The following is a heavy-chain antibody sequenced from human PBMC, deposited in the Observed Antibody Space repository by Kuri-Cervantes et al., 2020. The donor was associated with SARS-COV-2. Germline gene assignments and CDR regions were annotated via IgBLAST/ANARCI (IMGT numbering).Heavy chain of an antibody. D-gene: IGHD1-1*01. CDR2: ISTYSGDT. J-gene: IGHJ4*02. Sequence: ASVKVSCKASGYTFADYGINWVRQAPGQGLEWMGWISTYSGDTSYAHKLQGRVTVTTDTSTSTVYMELSSLRSEDTAVYYCARVKTRGTLEYWGQGTLVTVSS. CDR3: ARVKTRGTLEY. V-gene: IGHV1-18*04. CDR1: GYTFADYG.